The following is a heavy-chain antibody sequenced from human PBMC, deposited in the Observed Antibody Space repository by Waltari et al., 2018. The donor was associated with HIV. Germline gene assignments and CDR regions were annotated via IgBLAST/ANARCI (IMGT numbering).Heavy chain of an antibody. V-gene: IGHV3-74*01. J-gene: IGHJ4*02. CDR1: RFTFGNYW. Sequence: EVELVESGGGLVQPGGSLGPSCAASRFTFGNYWIYWVRQVPGKGLVWVSRVNGDASSTDYADSVRGRFTISRDNAKNKVFLQMDSLRAEDTAVYYCTRAVFWSTFFSDNFFDYWGQGTPLTVSS. CDR3: TRAVFWSTFFSDNFFDY. CDR2: VNGDASST. D-gene: IGHD3-3*01.